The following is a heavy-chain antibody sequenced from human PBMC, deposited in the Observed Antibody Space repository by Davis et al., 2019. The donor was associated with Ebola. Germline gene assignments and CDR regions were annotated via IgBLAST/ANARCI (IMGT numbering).Heavy chain of an antibody. V-gene: IGHV1-69*13. CDR3: ARGRTGFYFDSSDSPNWFDP. J-gene: IGHJ5*02. Sequence: SVKVSCKASGGTFSSYAISWVRQAPGQGLEWMGGIIPIFGTANYAQKFLDRVTITADESTRTVYMEMRSLRPEDTAVYFCARGRTGFYFDSSDSPNWFDPWGQGTLVTVSS. CDR2: IIPIFGTA. D-gene: IGHD6-19*01. CDR1: GGTFSSYA.